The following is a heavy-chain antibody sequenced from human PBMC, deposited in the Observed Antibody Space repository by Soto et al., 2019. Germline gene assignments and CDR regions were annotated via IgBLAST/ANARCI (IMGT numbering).Heavy chain of an antibody. J-gene: IGHJ4*02. CDR2: IYYSGST. D-gene: IGHD5-12*01. CDR3: ARHQAERWPRVGAADY. Sequence: GSLRLSCAASGFTFSSYAMSWVRQAPGKGLEWIGSIYYSGSTYYNPSLKSRVTISVDTSKNQFSLKLSSVTAADTAVYYCARHQAERWPRVGAADYWGQGTLVTVSS. CDR1: GFTFSSYA. V-gene: IGHV4-39*01.